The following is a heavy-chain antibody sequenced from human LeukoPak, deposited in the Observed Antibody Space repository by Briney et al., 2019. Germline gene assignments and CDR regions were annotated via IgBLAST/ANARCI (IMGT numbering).Heavy chain of an antibody. D-gene: IGHD1-26*01. Sequence: SETLSLTCAVYGGSFSGYYWTWIRQPPGKGLEWIGEINHRGSTNYSPSLKSRVTISVDTSKKQFSLKLTSVTAADTAVYYCARLTWELPPGGLYYYYYMDVWGKGTTVTVS. J-gene: IGHJ6*03. CDR1: GGSFSGYY. V-gene: IGHV4-34*01. CDR2: INHRGST. CDR3: ARLTWELPPGGLYYYYYMDV.